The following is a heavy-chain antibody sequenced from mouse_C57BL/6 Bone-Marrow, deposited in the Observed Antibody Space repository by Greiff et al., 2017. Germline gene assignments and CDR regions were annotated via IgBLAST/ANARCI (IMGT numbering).Heavy chain of an antibody. Sequence: VPLQQSGAELVKPGASVKLSCKASGYTFTDYYINWVKQRPGQGLEWIARIYPGSGNTSYNETFKGKATLTAEKASSTAYMQRSSLTSESSSVYFWARSPLLLFDYWGQGTTLTVSS. CDR1: GYTFTDYY. D-gene: IGHD1-1*01. V-gene: IGHV1-76*01. CDR2: IYPGSGNT. CDR3: ARSPLLLFDY. J-gene: IGHJ2*01.